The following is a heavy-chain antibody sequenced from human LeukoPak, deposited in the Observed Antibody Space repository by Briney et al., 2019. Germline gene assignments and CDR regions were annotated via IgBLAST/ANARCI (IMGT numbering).Heavy chain of an antibody. CDR1: GLTFSSHW. Sequence: GGSLRLSCAASGLTFSSHWMHWVRQAPGKGLVWFSRITNDGSSTTYADSVKGRFTISRDNAKNMLYLQVNSLRAEDTAVYYCAKEFRAGNCYGDYWGQGTLVSVS. CDR3: AKEFRAGNCYGDY. CDR2: ITNDGSST. J-gene: IGHJ4*02. D-gene: IGHD6-13*01. V-gene: IGHV3-74*01.